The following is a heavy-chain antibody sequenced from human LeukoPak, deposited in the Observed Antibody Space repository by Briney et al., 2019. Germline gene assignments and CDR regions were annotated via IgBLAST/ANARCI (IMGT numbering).Heavy chain of an antibody. CDR3: ARVSNYDILTGYYKN. Sequence: GASVKVSCKASGYTFTGYYMHWVRQAPGQGLEWMGWINPNSGGTNYAQKFQGRVTMTRDTSISTAYMELSRLRSDDTAVYYRARVSNYDILTGYYKNWGQGTLVTVSS. CDR2: INPNSGGT. CDR1: GYTFTGYY. D-gene: IGHD3-9*01. J-gene: IGHJ4*02. V-gene: IGHV1-2*02.